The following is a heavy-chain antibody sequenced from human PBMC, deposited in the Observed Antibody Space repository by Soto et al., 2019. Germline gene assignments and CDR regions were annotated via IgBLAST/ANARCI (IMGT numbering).Heavy chain of an antibody. D-gene: IGHD6-6*01. Sequence: QVQLQESGPGLVKPSQTLSLTCTVSGGSISSGGYYWSWIRQHSGKGLEWIGYIYYSGSTYYNPSLKSRVTISLDTSKNQFSLKLSSVTAADTAVYYCARGSNIAARPVDYWGQGTLVTVSS. V-gene: IGHV4-31*03. J-gene: IGHJ4*02. CDR3: ARGSNIAARPVDY. CDR1: GGSISSGGYY. CDR2: IYYSGST.